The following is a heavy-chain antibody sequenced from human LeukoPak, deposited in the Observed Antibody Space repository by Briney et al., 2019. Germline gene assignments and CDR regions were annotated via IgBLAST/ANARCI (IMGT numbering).Heavy chain of an antibody. Sequence: GGSLRLSCAASGFTFSSYAMHWVRQAPGKGLEWVAVISYDGSNKYYADSVKGRFTISRDNSKNTLYLQMNSLRAEDTAVYYCARGTADFWSGYPDFDYWGQGTLVAVSS. V-gene: IGHV3-30-3*01. CDR2: ISYDGSNK. D-gene: IGHD3-3*01. CDR3: ARGTADFWSGYPDFDY. J-gene: IGHJ4*02. CDR1: GFTFSSYA.